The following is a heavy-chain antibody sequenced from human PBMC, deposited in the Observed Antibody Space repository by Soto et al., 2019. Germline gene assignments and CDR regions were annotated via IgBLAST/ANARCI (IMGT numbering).Heavy chain of an antibody. D-gene: IGHD6-19*01. CDR2: INPGGGSA. V-gene: IGHV1-46*01. Sequence: QVDLVQSGAEVKKPGASVTISCKASGSAITRYYIHWVRQAPGRGLEWMGIINPGGGSASYAQKFQDRVTIAKDTSTGTVYMDLRSLRTEDTAVYYCARDTSGWSLNGLDVWGQGTTVNVSS. CDR3: ARDTSGWSLNGLDV. J-gene: IGHJ6*02. CDR1: GSAITRYY.